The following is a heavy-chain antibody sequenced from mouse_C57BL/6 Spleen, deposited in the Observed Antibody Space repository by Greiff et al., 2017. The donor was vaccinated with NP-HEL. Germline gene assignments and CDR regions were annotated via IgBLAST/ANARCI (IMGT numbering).Heavy chain of an antibody. Sequence: VQLQQSGAELVKPGASVKLSCKASGYTFTEYTIHWVKQRPGQGLEWIGWFHPGSGSIKYNEKFKDKATLTADKSSSTAYMELRSLTSEDSAVYSSARHCNNGGYSMDYWGQGTSVTVSS. D-gene: IGHD1-2*01. CDR1: GYTFTEYT. J-gene: IGHJ4*01. V-gene: IGHV1-62-2*01. CDR2: FHPGSGSI. CDR3: ARHCNNGGYSMDY.